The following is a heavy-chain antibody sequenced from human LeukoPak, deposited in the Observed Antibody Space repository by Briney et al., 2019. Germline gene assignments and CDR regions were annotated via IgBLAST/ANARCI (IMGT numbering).Heavy chain of an antibody. CDR1: GFTFSSYG. Sequence: GRSLRLSCAASGFTFSSYGMHWVRQAPGKGLEWVAIIWSDGSNKYYADSVKGRFTISRDDSKNTVYLQMNSLRADDTAVYYCARVRERCSGDSCYSDYWGQGTLVTVSS. J-gene: IGHJ4*02. V-gene: IGHV3-33*01. CDR3: ARVRERCSGDSCYSDY. D-gene: IGHD2-15*01. CDR2: IWSDGSNK.